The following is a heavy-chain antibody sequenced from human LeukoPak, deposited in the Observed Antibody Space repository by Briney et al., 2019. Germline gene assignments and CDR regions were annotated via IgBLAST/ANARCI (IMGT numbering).Heavy chain of an antibody. CDR3: VRDLGGRSGH. J-gene: IGHJ4*02. CDR1: GFTFTSYG. CDR2: ISGSGDSR. D-gene: IGHD1-26*01. V-gene: IGHV3-23*01. Sequence: PGGSLRLSCVASGFTFTSYGMSWVRQAPGKGLEWVSAISGSGDSRYYADSVKGRFTISRDNSKNTPYLQMNSLRAEDTAVYYCVRDLGGRSGHWGQGTLVTVSS.